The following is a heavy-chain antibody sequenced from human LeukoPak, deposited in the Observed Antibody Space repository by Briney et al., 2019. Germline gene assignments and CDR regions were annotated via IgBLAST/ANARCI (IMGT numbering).Heavy chain of an antibody. CDR3: ARVRGSSSVYDY. D-gene: IGHD6-6*01. Sequence: GGSLRLSCAASGFTFSSYGMSWVRQAPGKGLEWVSAISGSGGSTYYADSVKGRFTISRDNSKNTLYLQMNSLRAEDTAVYYCARVRGSSSVYDYWGQGTLVTVSS. CDR2: ISGSGGST. J-gene: IGHJ4*02. V-gene: IGHV3-23*01. CDR1: GFTFSSYG.